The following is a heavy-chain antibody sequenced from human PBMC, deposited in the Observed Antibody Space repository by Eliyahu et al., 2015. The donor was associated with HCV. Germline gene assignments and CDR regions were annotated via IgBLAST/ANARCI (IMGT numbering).Heavy chain of an antibody. D-gene: IGHD2-2*01. CDR2: ISAYNGNT. J-gene: IGHJ6*02. CDR3: ARVFEEGYCSSTSCYEDGMDV. Sequence: GLEWMGWISAYNGNTNYAQKLQGRVTMTTDTSTSTAYMELRSLRSDDTAVYYCARVFEEGYCSSTSCYEDGMDVWGQGTTVTVSS. V-gene: IGHV1-18*01.